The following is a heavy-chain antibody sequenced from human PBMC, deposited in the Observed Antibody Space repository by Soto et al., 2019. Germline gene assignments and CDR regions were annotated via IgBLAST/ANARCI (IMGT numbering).Heavy chain of an antibody. CDR3: ASSGQYCSGGSCYSY. D-gene: IGHD2-15*01. CDR2: ISSSSSYI. Sequence: EVQLVESGGGLVKPGGSLRLSCAASGFTFSSYSMNWVRQAPGKGLEWVSSISSSSSYIYYADSVKGRFTISRDNAKNSLYLQMNSLRAANTAVYYCASSGQYCSGGSCYSYWGQGTLVTVSS. V-gene: IGHV3-21*01. J-gene: IGHJ4*02. CDR1: GFTFSSYS.